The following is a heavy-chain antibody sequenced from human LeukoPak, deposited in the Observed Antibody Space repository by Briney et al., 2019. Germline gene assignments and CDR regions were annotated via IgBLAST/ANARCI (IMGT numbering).Heavy chain of an antibody. CDR2: IYYSGST. CDR1: GGSISSYY. CDR3: ARDSRYYDILTGYYSNAFDI. J-gene: IGHJ3*02. Sequence: SETLSLTCTVSGGSISSYYWSWIRQPPGKGLEWIRYIYYSGSTNYHPPLKSRVTISVDTSKNQFSLKLSSVTAADTAVYYCARDSRYYDILTGYYSNAFDIWGQGTMVTVSS. D-gene: IGHD3-9*01. V-gene: IGHV4-59*01.